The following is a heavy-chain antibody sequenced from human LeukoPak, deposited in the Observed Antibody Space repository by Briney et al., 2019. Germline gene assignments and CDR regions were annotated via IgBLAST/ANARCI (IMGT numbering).Heavy chain of an antibody. V-gene: IGHV4-59*01. J-gene: IGHJ5*02. Sequence: SETLSLTCTVSGGSISNYYWSWIRQPPGKGLEGIGYIYYSGSTNYNPSLKSRVTISVDTSKNQFSLKVNSVTAADTAVYYCARTTEDCSSTSCYQYWFDPWGQGTLVTVSS. CDR2: IYYSGST. CDR3: ARTTEDCSSTSCYQYWFDP. D-gene: IGHD2-2*01. CDR1: GGSISNYY.